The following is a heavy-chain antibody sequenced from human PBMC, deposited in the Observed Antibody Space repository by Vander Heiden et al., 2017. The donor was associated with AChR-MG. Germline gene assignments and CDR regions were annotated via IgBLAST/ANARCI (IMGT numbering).Heavy chain of an antibody. Sequence: EVQLVESGGGLVQPGRSLRLSCAASGFTFADYAMHWVRQAPGKGLEWVSGISWNSGSIGYADSVKGRFTISRDNAKNSLYLQMNSLRAEDTALYYCAKGRGSSGWYMDYFDYWGQGTLVTVSS. D-gene: IGHD6-19*01. J-gene: IGHJ4*02. CDR3: AKGRGSSGWYMDYFDY. CDR1: GFTFADYA. V-gene: IGHV3-9*01. CDR2: ISWNSGSI.